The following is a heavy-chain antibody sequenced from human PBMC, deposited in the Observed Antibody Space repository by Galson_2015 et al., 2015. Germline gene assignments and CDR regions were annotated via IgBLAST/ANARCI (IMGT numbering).Heavy chain of an antibody. D-gene: IGHD2-2*01. CDR1: GFTFSSYG. V-gene: IGHV3-30*03. CDR2: ISYDGSNK. Sequence: SLRLSCAASGFTFSSYGMHWIRQAPGKGLEWVAVISYDGSNKYYADSVKGRFTISRDNSKNTLYLQMNGLRAEDTAVYYCASIELAPIVVVPAAFGPRDYYFDYWGQGTLVTVSS. J-gene: IGHJ4*02. CDR3: ASIELAPIVVVPAAFGPRDYYFDY.